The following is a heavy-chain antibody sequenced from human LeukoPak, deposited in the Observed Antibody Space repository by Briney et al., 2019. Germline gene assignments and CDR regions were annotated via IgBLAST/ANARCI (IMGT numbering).Heavy chain of an antibody. CDR3: AKVRGRGIDYGDYKLSNPHYYYYGMDV. V-gene: IGHV3-23*01. J-gene: IGHJ6*02. D-gene: IGHD4-17*01. CDR1: GFTFSSYA. Sequence: PGGSLRLSCAASGFTFSSYAMSWVRQAPGKGLEWVSAISGSGGSTYYADSVKGRFTISRDNSKNTLYLQMNSLRAEDTAVYYCAKVRGRGIDYGDYKLSNPHYYYYGMDVWGQGTTVTVSS. CDR2: ISGSGGST.